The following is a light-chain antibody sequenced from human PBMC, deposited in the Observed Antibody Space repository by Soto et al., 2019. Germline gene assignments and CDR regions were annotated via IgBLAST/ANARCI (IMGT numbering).Light chain of an antibody. V-gene: IGKV3-20*01. CDR1: QSVSSSY. CDR2: GAS. Sequence: VLKQSACTLSLYPGERATLSCRASQSVSSSYLAWYQQKPGQAPRILIFGASSRATGIPDRFSGGGSGTDFSLTISRLDPEDFAVYYCQQYSSPPISFGQGTRLEIK. J-gene: IGKJ5*01. CDR3: QQYSSPPIS.